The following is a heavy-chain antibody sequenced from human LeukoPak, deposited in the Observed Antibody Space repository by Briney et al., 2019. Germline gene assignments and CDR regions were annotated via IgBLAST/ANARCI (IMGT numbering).Heavy chain of an antibody. Sequence: SETLSLTCSVSGVSISNGSYYWVWVRQPPGEGLEWIGNIYYSGRTYYNPSLKSRVTISADTSKNQLSLKLSSVTAADTAVYYCTRQEEATATSSYGMDFWVLGTTVTVSS. D-gene: IGHD2-21*02. CDR2: IYYSGRT. CDR1: GVSISNGSYY. J-gene: IGHJ6*02. CDR3: TRQEEATATSSYGMDF. V-gene: IGHV4-39*01.